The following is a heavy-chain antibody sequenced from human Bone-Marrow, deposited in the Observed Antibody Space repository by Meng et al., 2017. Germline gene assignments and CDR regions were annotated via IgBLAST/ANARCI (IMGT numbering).Heavy chain of an antibody. V-gene: IGHV4-31*01. J-gene: IGHJ5*02. Sequence: QLQVSAPGLVKPSQPLSLTCTVSGGSISSGGYYWSWIRQHPGKGLEWIGYIYYSGTTYYNPSLSSLVTISVDTSKNQFSLNLSSVTAADTAVYYCARDIRQGGNIWFDPWGQGTLVTVSS. D-gene: IGHD3-16*01. CDR3: ARDIRQGGNIWFDP. CDR2: IYYSGTT. CDR1: GGSISSGGYY.